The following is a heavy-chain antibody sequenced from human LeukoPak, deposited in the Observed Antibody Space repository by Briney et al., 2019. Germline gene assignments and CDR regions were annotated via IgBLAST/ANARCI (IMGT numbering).Heavy chain of an antibody. CDR2: IYSGGST. V-gene: IGHV3-53*01. J-gene: IGHJ6*02. Sequence: GGSLRLSCAASGFTVSSNYMSSVRQAPGKGLEWVSVIYSGGSTYYADSVKGRFTISRDNSKNTLYLQMNSLRAEDTAVYYCARDYYGSGSYSPYYYYGMDVWGQGTTVTVSS. CDR3: ARDYYGSGSYSPYYYYGMDV. CDR1: GFTVSSNY. D-gene: IGHD3-10*01.